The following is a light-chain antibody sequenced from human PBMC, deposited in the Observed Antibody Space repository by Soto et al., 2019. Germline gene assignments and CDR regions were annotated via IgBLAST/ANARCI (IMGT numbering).Light chain of an antibody. Sequence: EIVLTQSPGTLSLSPGERATLSCRASQSVSSCLAWYQQKPGQAPRLLIYDASNRATGIPARFSGSGSGTDFTLTISSLGPEDFAVYYCQQSSNWPLTFGGGTKVEIK. V-gene: IGKV3-11*01. J-gene: IGKJ4*01. CDR3: QQSSNWPLT. CDR1: QSVSSC. CDR2: DAS.